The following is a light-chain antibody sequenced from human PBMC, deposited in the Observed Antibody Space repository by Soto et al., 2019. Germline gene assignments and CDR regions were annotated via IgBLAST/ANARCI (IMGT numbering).Light chain of an antibody. Sequence: QSALTQPASVSESPGQSITISCTGTSSDVGASDYVSWYQQHPGKAPQLIIYEISNRPPGVSNRFSGSKSVNTASLTISGSQGEDESVNYFGSYTTRDTLVFCGGTPVTVL. CDR3: GSYTTRDTLV. CDR1: SSDVGASDY. J-gene: IGLJ2*01. V-gene: IGLV2-14*01. CDR2: EIS.